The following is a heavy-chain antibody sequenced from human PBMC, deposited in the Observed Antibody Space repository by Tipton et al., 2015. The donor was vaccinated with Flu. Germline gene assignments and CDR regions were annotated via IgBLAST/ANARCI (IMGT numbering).Heavy chain of an antibody. Sequence: SLRLSCVASGFTFSDHTMHWVRHVPGKGLEWVSAITWNSVQIGYADSVKGRFTVSRDNAKKSVYLQMNRLRPEDTALYYCAKDGLTGWYRWFDSWGQGTPVPVSS. CDR2: ITWNSVQI. J-gene: IGHJ5*01. D-gene: IGHD6-19*01. CDR1: GFTFSDHT. CDR3: AKDGLTGWYRWFDS. V-gene: IGHV3-9*01.